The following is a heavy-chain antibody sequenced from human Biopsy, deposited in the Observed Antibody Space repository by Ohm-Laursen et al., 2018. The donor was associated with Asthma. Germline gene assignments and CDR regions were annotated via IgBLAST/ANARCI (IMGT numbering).Heavy chain of an antibody. CDR3: AKVQAEYYYYYDVDV. V-gene: IGHV3-33*06. J-gene: IGHJ6*02. Sequence: SLRLSCAASGFTFSYYGMHWVRQAPGKGLEWVAVIWYDGTNKYYGDSVKGRFTISRDNSKSTLYLQMNTLSAEDTAVYYCAKVQAEYYYYYDVDVWGQGTTVTVSS. D-gene: IGHD4-11*01. CDR2: IWYDGTNK. CDR1: GFTFSYYG.